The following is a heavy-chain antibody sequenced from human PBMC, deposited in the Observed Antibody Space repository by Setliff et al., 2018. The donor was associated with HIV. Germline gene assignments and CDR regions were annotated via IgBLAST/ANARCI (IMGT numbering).Heavy chain of an antibody. J-gene: IGHJ3*02. CDR1: GYTFTGYY. V-gene: IGHV1-8*03. Sequence: ASVKVSCKASGYTFTGYYMHWVRQAPGQGLEWMGWINPNNGNTGYAQKFQGRVTITRNTSISTAYMELSSLRSEDTAVYYCATGNYYDSSGYDAFDIWGQGTMVTVSS. CDR2: INPNNGNT. D-gene: IGHD3-22*01. CDR3: ATGNYYDSSGYDAFDI.